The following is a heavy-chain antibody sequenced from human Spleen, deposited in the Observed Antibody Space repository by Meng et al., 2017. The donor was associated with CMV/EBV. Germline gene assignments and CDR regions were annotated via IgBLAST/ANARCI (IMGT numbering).Heavy chain of an antibody. D-gene: IGHD4-11*01. V-gene: IGHV3-23*01. CDR3: ALGGTTTVSFLNY. Sequence: GESLKISCAASGVTFASYAMSWVRQAPGKGLEWVSVIGGSGGDTYFTDSVKGRFTISRDNSKNTLWLQMYSLRAEDTAVYYCALGGTTTVSFLNYWGRGTLVTVSS. J-gene: IGHJ4*02. CDR2: IGGSGGDT. CDR1: GVTFASYA.